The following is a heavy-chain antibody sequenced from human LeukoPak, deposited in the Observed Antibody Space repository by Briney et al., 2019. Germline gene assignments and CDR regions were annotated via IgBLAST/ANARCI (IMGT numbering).Heavy chain of an antibody. CDR3: ARLVGEVGYSRAWYIDY. D-gene: IGHD3-16*01. V-gene: IGHV4-59*08. CDR2: VYYIVAT. Sequence: PSETLSLTCTVSSGSNSSYYWSWIRQPPGKGLEWIGYVYYIVATNYNPSLKSRVTISLDTSKNQFSLRLSSVTAADPGVYFCARLVGEVGYSRAWYIDYWGQGTLVTVSS. J-gene: IGHJ4*02. CDR1: SGSNSSYY.